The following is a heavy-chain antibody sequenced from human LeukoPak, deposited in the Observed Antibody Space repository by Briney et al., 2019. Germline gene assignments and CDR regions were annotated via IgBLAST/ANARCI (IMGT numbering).Heavy chain of an antibody. CDR1: GGSISSSSYY. Sequence: SETLSLTCTVSGGSISSSSYYWGWIRQPPGKGLEWIGSIYYSGSTYYNPSLKSRVTISVDTSKNQLSLKLSSVTAADTAVYYCARDHYDSSGYYDYWGQGTLVTVSS. J-gene: IGHJ4*02. CDR3: ARDHYDSSGYYDY. D-gene: IGHD3-22*01. CDR2: IYYSGST. V-gene: IGHV4-39*07.